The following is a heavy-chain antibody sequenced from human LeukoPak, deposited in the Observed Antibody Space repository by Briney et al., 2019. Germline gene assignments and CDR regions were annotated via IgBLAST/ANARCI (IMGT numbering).Heavy chain of an antibody. Sequence: ASVKVSCKASGYTFTSYYMHWVRQAPGQGLEWMGIINPSGGSTSYAQKFQGRVTITTDEYTSTAYMELSSLRYGDAAVYYFARIESERPLPLGAFDIWGQGTMVTVSS. J-gene: IGHJ3*02. CDR3: ARIESERPLPLGAFDI. V-gene: IGHV1-46*01. CDR1: GYTFTSYY. D-gene: IGHD1-26*01. CDR2: INPSGGST.